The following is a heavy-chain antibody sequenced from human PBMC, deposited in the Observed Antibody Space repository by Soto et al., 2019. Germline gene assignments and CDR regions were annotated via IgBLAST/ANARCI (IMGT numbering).Heavy chain of an antibody. V-gene: IGHV3-23*01. CDR3: AKEYIVTTIADAFDI. J-gene: IGHJ3*02. CDR2: ISGSSSST. D-gene: IGHD5-12*01. Sequence: HPGGSLRLSCAASGFTFNSCVMTWVRQAPGKGLEWVSTISGSSSSTFYADSVKGRFTTSRDNSKNMLYLQMDGLRAEDTAVYYCAKEYIVTTIADAFDIWGQGTMVTVSS. CDR1: GFTFNSCV.